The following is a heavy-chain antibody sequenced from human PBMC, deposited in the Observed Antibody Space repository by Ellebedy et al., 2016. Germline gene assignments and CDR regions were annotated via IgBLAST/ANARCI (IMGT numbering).Heavy chain of an antibody. D-gene: IGHD3-3*01. J-gene: IGHJ4*02. CDR3: ARGTIFGTLNY. V-gene: IGHV1-18*01. CDR1: GYTFTSYG. CDR2: ISAYNGNT. Sequence: ASVKVSCKASGYTFTSYGISWVRQAPGQGLEWMGWISAYNGNTNYAQKFQGRVTMTRDTSTSTVYMELSSLRSEDTAVYYCARGTIFGTLNYWGQGTLVTVSS.